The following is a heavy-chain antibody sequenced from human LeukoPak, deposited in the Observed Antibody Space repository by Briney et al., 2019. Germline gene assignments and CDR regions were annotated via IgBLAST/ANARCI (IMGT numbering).Heavy chain of an antibody. D-gene: IGHD6-19*01. Sequence: GGSLRLSCAASGFTFSSYAMSWVRQAPGKGLEWVSAISGSGGSTYYADSVKGRFTISRDNAKNSLYLQMNSLRAEDTAVYYCARDLAPTIAVAGRDYWGQGTLVTVSS. CDR2: ISGSGGST. V-gene: IGHV3-23*01. J-gene: IGHJ4*02. CDR3: ARDLAPTIAVAGRDY. CDR1: GFTFSSYA.